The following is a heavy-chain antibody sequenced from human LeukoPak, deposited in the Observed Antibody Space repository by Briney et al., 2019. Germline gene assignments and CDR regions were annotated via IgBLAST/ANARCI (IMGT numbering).Heavy chain of an antibody. CDR2: IYHSGST. CDR1: GYSISSGYY. CDR3: AGRVQLWPYNWFDP. J-gene: IGHJ5*02. V-gene: IGHV4-38-2*01. Sequence: SQTLSLTCAVSGYSISSGYYWGWIRQPPGKGLEWIGSIYHSGSTCYNPSLRSRVTISVDTSKNQFSLNLSSVTAADTAVNYCAGRVQLWPYNWFDPWGQGTLVTVSS. D-gene: IGHD5-18*01.